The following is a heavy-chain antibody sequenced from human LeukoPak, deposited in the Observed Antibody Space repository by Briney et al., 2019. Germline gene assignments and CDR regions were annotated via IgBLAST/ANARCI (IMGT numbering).Heavy chain of an antibody. D-gene: IGHD6-19*01. V-gene: IGHV4-39*07. J-gene: IGHJ4*02. CDR1: GGSISSSSYY. CDR3: ARVVKQWLAYFDY. Sequence: SETLSLTCTVSGGSISSSSYYWGWIRQPPGEGLEWIGSIYYSGNTFYNPSLKSRVSISVDTSNNQFSLRLNSVTAADTAVDYCARVVKQWLAYFDYWGQGTLVTVSS. CDR2: IYYSGNT.